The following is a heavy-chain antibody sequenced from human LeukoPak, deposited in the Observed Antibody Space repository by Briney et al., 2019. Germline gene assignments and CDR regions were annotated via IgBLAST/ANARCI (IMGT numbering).Heavy chain of an antibody. Sequence: GGSLRLSCAASGFTFSSYTMSWVRQAPGKGLEWVSVISGGGGRTYYADSVKGRFTISRDNSKNTLYLQMNSLRVADTAVYYCAKDFRGSGSYYRVWGQGTLVTVSS. CDR1: GFTFSSYT. J-gene: IGHJ4*02. V-gene: IGHV3-23*01. D-gene: IGHD3-10*01. CDR3: AKDFRGSGSYYRV. CDR2: ISGGGGRT.